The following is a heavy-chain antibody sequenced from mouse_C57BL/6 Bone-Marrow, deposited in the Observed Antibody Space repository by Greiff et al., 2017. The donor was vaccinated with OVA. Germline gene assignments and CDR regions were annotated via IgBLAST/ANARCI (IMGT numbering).Heavy chain of an antibody. CDR2: INPNNGGT. CDR1: GYTFTDYY. D-gene: IGHD2-4*01. V-gene: IGHV1-26*01. CDR3: ARDDYPFDY. Sequence: VQLQQSGPELVKPGASVKISCKASGYTFTDYYMNWVKQSHGKSLEWIGDINPNNGGTSYNQKFKGKATLTVEKSSSTAYMELRSLTSEDSAVYYCARDDYPFDYWGQGTTLTVSS. J-gene: IGHJ2*01.